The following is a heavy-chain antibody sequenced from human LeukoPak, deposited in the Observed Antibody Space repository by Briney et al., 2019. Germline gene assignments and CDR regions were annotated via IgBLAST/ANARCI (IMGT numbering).Heavy chain of an antibody. CDR2: IYTSGST. CDR1: GGSISSGSYY. CDR3: ARDRDAFDI. Sequence: SQTLSLNCTVSGGSISSGSYYWSWIRQPAGKVLEWIGRIYTSGSTNYNHSLKSRATISVISTKNQLPLKLSFVAAAENAVYSCARDRDAFDIWGQGTMVTVSS. V-gene: IGHV4-61*02. J-gene: IGHJ3*02.